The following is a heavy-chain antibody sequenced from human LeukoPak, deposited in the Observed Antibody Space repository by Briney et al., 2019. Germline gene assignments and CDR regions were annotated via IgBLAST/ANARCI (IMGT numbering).Heavy chain of an antibody. CDR2: INPNSDGT. D-gene: IGHD2-2*01. J-gene: IGHJ4*02. CDR3: ATDYCSSTSCHV. CDR1: GYTFTGYY. V-gene: IGHV1-2*02. Sequence: ASVKVSCKASGYTFTGYYMHWVRQAPGQGLEWMGWINPNSDGTNYAQKFQGRVTMTRDTSISTAYMELSRLRSDDTAVYYCATDYCSSTSCHVWGQGTLVTVSS.